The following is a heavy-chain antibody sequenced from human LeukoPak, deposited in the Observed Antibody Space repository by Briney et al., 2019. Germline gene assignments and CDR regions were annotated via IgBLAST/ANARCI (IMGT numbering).Heavy chain of an antibody. D-gene: IGHD2-2*01. V-gene: IGHV3-23*01. CDR1: GFTFSSYA. J-gene: IGHJ4*02. CDR3: AKDLLVGLVVVPAAEFDY. CDR2: ISGSGGST. Sequence: PGGSLRLSCAASGFTFSSYAMSWVRQAPGKGLEWVSAISGSGGSTYYADSVKGRFTISRDNSKNTLYLQMNSLRAEDTAVYYCAKDLLVGLVVVPAAEFDYWGQGTLVTVSS.